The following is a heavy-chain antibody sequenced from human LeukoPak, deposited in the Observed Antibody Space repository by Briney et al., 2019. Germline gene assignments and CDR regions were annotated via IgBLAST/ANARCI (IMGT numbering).Heavy chain of an antibody. J-gene: IGHJ4*02. V-gene: IGHV3-74*01. D-gene: IGHD3-9*01. Sequence: GGSLRLSCAASGFTFSSHWMHWVRQAPGKGLVWVSRINSDGSSTSYADSVKGRFTISRDNAKNTLYLQMNSLRAEDTAVYYCARTYYDILTGYNPYFDYWGQGTQVTVSS. CDR1: GFTFSSHW. CDR2: INSDGSST. CDR3: ARTYYDILTGYNPYFDY.